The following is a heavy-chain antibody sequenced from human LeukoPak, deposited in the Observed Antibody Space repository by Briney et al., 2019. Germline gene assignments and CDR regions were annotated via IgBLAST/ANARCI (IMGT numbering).Heavy chain of an antibody. CDR1: GGSISSGSYY. CDR3: ARKSSAYPFDY. V-gene: IGHV4-61*02. CDR2: IYTSGTT. Sequence: SETLSLTCTVSGGSISSGSYYWSWLRQPAGKGLEWIGRIYTSGTTNYNPSLKSRVTISVDTSKNQFSLKLSSVTAADTAVYYCARKSSAYPFDYWGQGTLVTVSS. D-gene: IGHD3-3*01. J-gene: IGHJ4*02.